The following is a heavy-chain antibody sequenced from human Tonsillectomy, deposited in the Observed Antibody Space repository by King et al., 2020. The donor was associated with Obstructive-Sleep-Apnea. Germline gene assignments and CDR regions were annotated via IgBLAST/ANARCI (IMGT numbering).Heavy chain of an antibody. CDR1: GFTFSSYW. D-gene: IGHD6-13*01. CDR2: IKQDGSEK. CDR3: ARRGPSIAAPYTVIFDY. V-gene: IGHV3-7*03. Sequence: VQLVESGGGLVQPGGSLRLSCAASGFTFSSYWMSWVRQAPGKGLEGGANIKQDGSEKDYVDSVKGRFTISRDNAKNSLYLQMKRLRAADTAVYYCARRGPSIAAPYTVIFDYWGQGTLVTVSS. J-gene: IGHJ4*02.